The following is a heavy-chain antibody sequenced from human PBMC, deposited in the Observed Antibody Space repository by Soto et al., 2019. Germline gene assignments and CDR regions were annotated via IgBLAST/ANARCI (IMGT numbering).Heavy chain of an antibody. CDR3: SRLGGDYKAFDY. CDR2: IYYSGST. D-gene: IGHD2-21*01. V-gene: IGHV4-59*08. Sequence: SETLSLTCTVSGVSISSYYWSWIRQPPGKGLEWIGYIYYSGSTSYNPSLKSRVTISVDTSKNQFSLKLSSVTAADTAVYYCSRLGGDYKAFDYCGQGTLVTFSS. J-gene: IGHJ4*02. CDR1: GVSISSYY.